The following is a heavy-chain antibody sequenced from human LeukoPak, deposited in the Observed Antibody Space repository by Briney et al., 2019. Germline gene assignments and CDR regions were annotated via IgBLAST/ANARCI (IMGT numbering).Heavy chain of an antibody. CDR1: GFTFSSYA. V-gene: IGHV3-30*01. J-gene: IGHJ5*02. Sequence: GGSLRLSCAASGFTFSSYAMHWVRQAPGKGLEWVTVISYDGSNKYYADSVKGRFTISRDNSKNTLYLQMNSLRAEDTAVSYCARDAIPYCSGGSCYSWFDTWGQGTLVTVSS. CDR2: ISYDGSNK. CDR3: ARDAIPYCSGGSCYSWFDT. D-gene: IGHD2-15*01.